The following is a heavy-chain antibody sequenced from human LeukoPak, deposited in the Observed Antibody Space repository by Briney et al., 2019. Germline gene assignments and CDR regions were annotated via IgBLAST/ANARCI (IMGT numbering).Heavy chain of an antibody. J-gene: IGHJ1*01. CDR2: IRYDGSNK. Sequence: GGSLRLSCAASGFTFSSYGMLWVRQAPGKGLEWVAFIRYDGSNKYYADSVKGRFTISRDNSKNTLYLQVNSLRAEDTAVYYCARGGLNYYDSSGLNWGQGTLVIVSS. D-gene: IGHD3-22*01. V-gene: IGHV3-30*02. CDR3: ARGGLNYYDSSGLN. CDR1: GFTFSSYG.